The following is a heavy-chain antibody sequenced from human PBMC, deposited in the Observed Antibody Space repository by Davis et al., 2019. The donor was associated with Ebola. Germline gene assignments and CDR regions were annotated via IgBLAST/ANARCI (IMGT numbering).Heavy chain of an antibody. CDR2: ISNNGDFT. CDR1: GFTFSTYA. V-gene: IGHV3-64D*06. D-gene: IGHD2-2*01. CDR3: VRDSSLKYCSSATCSKGSAFDI. J-gene: IGHJ3*02. Sequence: PGGSLRLSCSGSGFTFSTYAMPWVRQAPGRGLEYVSAISNNGDFTYYADSVKDRFTISRDNSKNTLFLQMNSLTTEDTAVYYCVRDSSLKYCSSATCSKGSAFDIWGQGTMVTVSS.